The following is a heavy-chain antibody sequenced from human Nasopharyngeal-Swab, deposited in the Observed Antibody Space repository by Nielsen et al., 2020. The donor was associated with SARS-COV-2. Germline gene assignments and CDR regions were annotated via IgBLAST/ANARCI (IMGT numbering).Heavy chain of an antibody. J-gene: IGHJ6*02. CDR3: ARDSGSDFWSGYLGDNYYYYGMDV. D-gene: IGHD3-3*01. CDR2: ISYDGSNK. Sequence: WIRQPPGKGLEWVVVISYDGSNKYYADSVKDRFTISRDNSKNTLYLQMNSLRAEDTAVYYCARDSGSDFWSGYLGDNYYYYGMDVWSQGTTVTVSS. V-gene: IGHV3-30-3*01.